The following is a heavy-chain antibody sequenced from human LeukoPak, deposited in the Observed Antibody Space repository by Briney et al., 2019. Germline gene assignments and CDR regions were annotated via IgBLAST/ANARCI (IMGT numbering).Heavy chain of an antibody. Sequence: GGSLRLACAASGFTVSNNRLSWVRQAPGKGLEWVSSISSSSSYTYYADSVKGRFTISRDNAKNSLYLQMNSLRAEDTAVYYCARWRKVVVAATNSGYYGMDVWGQGTTVTVSS. CDR3: ARWRKVVVAATNSGYYGMDV. V-gene: IGHV3-21*01. D-gene: IGHD2-15*01. CDR2: ISSSSSYT. CDR1: GFTVSNNR. J-gene: IGHJ6*02.